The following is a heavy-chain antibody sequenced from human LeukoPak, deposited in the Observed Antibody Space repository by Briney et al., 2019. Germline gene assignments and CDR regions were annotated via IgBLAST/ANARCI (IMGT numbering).Heavy chain of an antibody. Sequence: SGPTLVKXTQTLTLTCTFSGFSLSTSGVGVGWIRQPPGKALEWLALIYWDDDKRYSPSLKSRLTITKDTSKNQVVLTMTNMDPVDTATYYCAHRGPGGLYVLFDYWGQGTLVTVSS. CDR2: IYWDDDK. D-gene: IGHD2-2*02. CDR1: GFSLSTSGVG. CDR3: AHRGPGGLYVLFDY. J-gene: IGHJ4*02. V-gene: IGHV2-5*02.